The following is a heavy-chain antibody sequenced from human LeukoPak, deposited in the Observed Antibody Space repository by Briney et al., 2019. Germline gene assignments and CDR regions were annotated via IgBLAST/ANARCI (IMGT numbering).Heavy chain of an antibody. Sequence: SETLSLTCTVSGGSISSYYWSWIRQPAGKGLEWIGRIYTSGSTNYNPSLKSRVTISVDTSKNQFSLKLSSVTAADTAVYYCARHGDGSGSSYYYAMDVWGQGTTVTVSS. V-gene: IGHV4-4*07. CDR2: IYTSGST. CDR1: GGSISSYY. J-gene: IGHJ6*02. CDR3: ARHGDGSGSSYYYAMDV. D-gene: IGHD3-10*01.